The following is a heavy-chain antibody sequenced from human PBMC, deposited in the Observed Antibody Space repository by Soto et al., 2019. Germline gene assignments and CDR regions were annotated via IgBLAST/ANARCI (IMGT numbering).Heavy chain of an antibody. J-gene: IGHJ3*02. CDR2: ISGSGGTT. CDR3: AKTANGWFSAFDI. D-gene: IGHD6-19*01. V-gene: IGHV3-23*01. CDR1: GFTFSSYA. Sequence: PGGSPRLSCAASGFTFSSYAMSWVRQAPGKGLEWVSAISGSGGTTYYADSVKGRFTFSRDNSKNTLYLQMNSLRAEDTAVYYCAKTANGWFSAFDIWGQGTMVTVSS.